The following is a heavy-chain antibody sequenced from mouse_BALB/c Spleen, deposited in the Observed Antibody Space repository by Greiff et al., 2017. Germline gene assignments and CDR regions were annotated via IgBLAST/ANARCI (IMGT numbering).Heavy chain of an antibody. CDR2: IDPETGGT. D-gene: IGHD1-1*01. V-gene: IGHV1-15*01. J-gene: IGHJ4*01. Sequence: VQLQQSGAELVRPGASVTLSCKASGYTFTDYEMHWVKQTPVHGLEWIGAIDPETGGTAYNQKFKGKATLTADKSSSTAYMELRSLTSEDSAVYYCTRLYYGSRYAMDYWGQGTSVTVSS. CDR1: GYTFTDYE. CDR3: TRLYYGSRYAMDY.